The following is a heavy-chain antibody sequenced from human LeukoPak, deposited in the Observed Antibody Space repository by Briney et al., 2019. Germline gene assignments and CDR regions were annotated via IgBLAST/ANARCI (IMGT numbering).Heavy chain of an antibody. CDR2: IWHDGKNK. J-gene: IGHJ4*02. Sequence: PGRSLRHSCAASGFTFSTYVMHWVRQAPGKGLEWVAIIWHDGKNKDYTDSVKGRFTISRDNSKNTLYLQMNSLRAEDTAVYYCARGPGRGAYTFASDCGQATLVTVSS. CDR3: ARGPGRGAYTFASD. CDR1: GFTFSTYV. V-gene: IGHV3-33*01. D-gene: IGHD5-24*01.